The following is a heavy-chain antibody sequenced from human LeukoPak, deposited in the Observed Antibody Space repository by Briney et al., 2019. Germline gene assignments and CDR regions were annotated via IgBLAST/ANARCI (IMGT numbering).Heavy chain of an antibody. V-gene: IGHV1-8*01. CDR2: LNLNSGNT. CDR1: GYTFTSYD. Sequence: ASVKVSCKASGYTFTSYDINWVRQATGQGLEWMGGLNLNSGNTGYAQKFQGRVTMTRNTSISTAYMELSSLRSEDTAVYYCARGHYYDSSGYYFTNAFDIWGQGTMVTVSS. CDR3: ARGHYYDSSGYYFTNAFDI. D-gene: IGHD3-22*01. J-gene: IGHJ3*02.